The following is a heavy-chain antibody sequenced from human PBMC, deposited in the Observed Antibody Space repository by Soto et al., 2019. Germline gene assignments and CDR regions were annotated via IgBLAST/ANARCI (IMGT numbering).Heavy chain of an antibody. CDR2: INHSGST. J-gene: IGHJ6*03. CDR3: ARGNYDFWSGYYTGRGSYYYYMDV. Sequence: PSETPSLTCAVCGGSFCGYYWSWIRQPPGKGLEWIGEINHSGSTNYNPSLKSRVTISVDTSKNQFSLKLSSGTAADTAVYYCARGNYDFWSGYYTGRGSYYYYMDVWGKGTTVTVSS. D-gene: IGHD3-3*01. V-gene: IGHV4-34*01. CDR1: GGSFCGYY.